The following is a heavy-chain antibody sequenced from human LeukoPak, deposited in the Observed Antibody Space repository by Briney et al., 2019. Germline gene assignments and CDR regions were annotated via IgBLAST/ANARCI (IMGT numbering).Heavy chain of an antibody. Sequence: ASVKVSCKASGYTFTGYYMHGVRQAPGQGLEWMGWINPNSGGTNYAQKFQGRVTMTRDTSISTAYMELSRLRSDDTAVYYCARAEYDFWSGYYPGVDYYYMDVWGKGTTVTVSS. CDR1: GYTFTGYY. V-gene: IGHV1-2*02. D-gene: IGHD3-3*01. CDR2: INPNSGGT. CDR3: ARAEYDFWSGYYPGVDYYYMDV. J-gene: IGHJ6*03.